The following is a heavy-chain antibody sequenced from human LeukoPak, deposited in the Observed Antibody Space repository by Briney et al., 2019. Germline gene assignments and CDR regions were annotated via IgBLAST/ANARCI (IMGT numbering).Heavy chain of an antibody. D-gene: IGHD2-2*01. Sequence: SETLSLTCTVSGDPISSGDYYWSWIRQPAGKGLEWIGRISSSGSTYYNPSLKSRVTISVDTSKNQFSLKLTSVTAADTAVYYCSRLYCTTSSCGRFDPWGQGTLVTVSS. CDR2: ISSSGST. CDR1: GDPISSGDYY. V-gene: IGHV4-61*02. J-gene: IGHJ5*02. CDR3: SRLYCTTSSCGRFDP.